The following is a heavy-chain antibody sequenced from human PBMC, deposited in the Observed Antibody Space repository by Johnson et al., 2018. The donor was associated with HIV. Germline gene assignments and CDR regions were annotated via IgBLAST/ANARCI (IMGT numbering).Heavy chain of an antibody. CDR1: GFTVSSNY. CDR2: IYSGGST. J-gene: IGHJ3*02. D-gene: IGHD3-10*01. V-gene: IGHV3-66*02. Sequence: MMLVESGGGLVQPGGSLRLSCAASGFTVSSNYMSWVRQAPGKGLEWVSVIYSGGSTYYADSVKGRFTISRDNSKNTLYLQMNSLRAEDTAVYYCSTMVQGDPVAFDIWGQGTMVTVSS. CDR3: STMVQGDPVAFDI.